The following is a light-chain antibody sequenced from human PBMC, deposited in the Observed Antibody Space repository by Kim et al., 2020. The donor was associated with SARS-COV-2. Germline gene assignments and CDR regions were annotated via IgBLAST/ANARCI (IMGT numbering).Light chain of an antibody. CDR1: ASDVGGYNY. J-gene: IGLJ1*01. V-gene: IGLV2-14*03. Sequence: GQSITTSCTGAASDVGGYNYVSWYQQHPGKAPKLLIYDVTGRPSVVSNRFSGSKSGNTASLTISGLQTEDEADYYCCSYTSTTTYVFGLGTKVTVL. CDR3: CSYTSTTTYV. CDR2: DVT.